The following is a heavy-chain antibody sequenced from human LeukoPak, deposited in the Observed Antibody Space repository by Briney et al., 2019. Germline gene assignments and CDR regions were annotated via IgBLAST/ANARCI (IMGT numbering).Heavy chain of an antibody. CDR3: AKEGSIRRIVFDY. J-gene: IGHJ4*02. CDR1: GFTFSSYA. D-gene: IGHD1-26*01. Sequence: GGSLRLSCAASGFTFSSYAMSWVRQAPGKGLEWVSAISGIGSSKYYADSVKGRFTISRDNSKNTLYLQMNSLRAEDTAVYYCAKEGSIRRIVFDYWGQGSLVTVSA. CDR2: ISGIGSSK. V-gene: IGHV3-23*01.